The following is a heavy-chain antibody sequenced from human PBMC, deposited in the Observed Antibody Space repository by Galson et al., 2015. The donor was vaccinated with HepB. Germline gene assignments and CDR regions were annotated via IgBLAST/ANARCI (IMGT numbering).Heavy chain of an antibody. CDR3: AKPAMRPYHYYGMDV. CDR2: ISGSGGST. Sequence: SLRLSCAASGFTFSSYSMNWVRQAPGKGLEWVSAISGSGGSTFYADSVKGRFTVPRDNSKNTLYLQMNSLRAEDTAVYYCAKPAMRPYHYYGMDVWGQGTTVTVSS. J-gene: IGHJ6*02. CDR1: GFTFSSYS. D-gene: IGHD3-16*01. V-gene: IGHV3-23*01.